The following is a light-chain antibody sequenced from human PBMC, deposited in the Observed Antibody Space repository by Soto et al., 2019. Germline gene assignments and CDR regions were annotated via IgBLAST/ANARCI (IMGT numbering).Light chain of an antibody. V-gene: IGLV2-14*01. CDR3: SSYTSSSTLYV. Sequence: QSALTQPASVSGSPGQSVTISCTGTSSDVGGYKFVSWYQQHPGKAPKLMIYEVSNRPSGVSNRFSGSKSGNTASLTISGLQAEDEADYYCSSYTSSSTLYVFGTGTQLTGL. CDR2: EVS. J-gene: IGLJ1*01. CDR1: SSDVGGYKF.